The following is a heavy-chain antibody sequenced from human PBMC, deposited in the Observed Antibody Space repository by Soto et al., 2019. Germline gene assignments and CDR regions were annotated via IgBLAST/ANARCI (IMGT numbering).Heavy chain of an antibody. J-gene: IGHJ4*02. V-gene: IGHV3-11*01. Sequence: PGGSLRLSCSASGFTLRNYYMSWIRQAPGKGLEWVSYISSNGSNINYADSVKGRFTISRDNAKNSLYLQMNSLRAEDSAVYFCARDRSRLVPARYAGYFDYWGQGTLVTVSA. CDR1: GFTLRNYY. CDR2: ISSNGSNI. CDR3: ARDRSRLVPARYAGYFDY. D-gene: IGHD2-2*01.